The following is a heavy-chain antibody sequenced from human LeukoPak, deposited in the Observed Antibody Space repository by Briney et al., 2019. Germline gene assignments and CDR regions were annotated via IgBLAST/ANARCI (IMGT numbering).Heavy chain of an antibody. Sequence: SQTLSLTCTVSGGSISSGDYYWSWIRQPPGKGLEWIGYIYYSGSTYYNPSLKGRVTISVDTSKNQFSLKLSSVTAADTAVYYCARVSPELLGLIGFDYWGQGTLVTVSS. CDR3: ARVSPELLGLIGFDY. D-gene: IGHD1-26*01. V-gene: IGHV4-31*03. J-gene: IGHJ4*02. CDR1: GGSISSGDYY. CDR2: IYYSGST.